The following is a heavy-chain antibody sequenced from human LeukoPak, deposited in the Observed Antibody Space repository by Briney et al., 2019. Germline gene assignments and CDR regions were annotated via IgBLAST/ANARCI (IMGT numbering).Heavy chain of an antibody. CDR1: GGSISSGSYY. V-gene: IGHV4-61*02. J-gene: IGHJ4*02. Sequence: SETLSLTCTVSGGSISSGSYYWSWIRQPAGKGLEWIGRIYTSGSTNYNPSLKSRVTISVDTSKNQFSLKLSSVTAADTAVYYCARDKDGNYGSTGDYWGQGTLVTVSS. CDR3: ARDKDGNYGSTGDY. D-gene: IGHD4-17*01. CDR2: IYTSGST.